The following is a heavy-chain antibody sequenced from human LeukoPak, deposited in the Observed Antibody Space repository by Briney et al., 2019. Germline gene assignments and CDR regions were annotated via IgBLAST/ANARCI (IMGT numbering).Heavy chain of an antibody. J-gene: IGHJ4*02. CDR1: SGSFSGYY. D-gene: IGHD3-22*01. V-gene: IGHV4-34*01. CDR3: ARGGYYDSSGYSDFDY. Sequence: SETLSLTCAVYSGSFSGYYWTWFRQPPGKGLEWIGEFNHNWGAKYNPSLQSRVTISVDTSNNHLSLSLNSVTAADTAVYYCARGGYYDSSGYSDFDYWGQGTLVTVSS. CDR2: FNHNWGA.